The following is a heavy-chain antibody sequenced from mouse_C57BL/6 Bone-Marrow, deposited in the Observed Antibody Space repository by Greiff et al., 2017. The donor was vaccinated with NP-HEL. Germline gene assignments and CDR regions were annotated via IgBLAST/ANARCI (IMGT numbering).Heavy chain of an antibody. Sequence: QVQLQQSGPELVKPGASVKISCKASGYAFSSSWMNWVKQRPGKGLEWIGRIYPGDGDTNYNGKFKGKATLTADKSSSTAYMQLSSLTSEDSAVYFCARDGIGYAMDYWGQGTSVTVSS. CDR2: IYPGDGDT. J-gene: IGHJ4*01. D-gene: IGHD2-14*01. CDR1: GYAFSSSW. V-gene: IGHV1-82*01. CDR3: ARDGIGYAMDY.